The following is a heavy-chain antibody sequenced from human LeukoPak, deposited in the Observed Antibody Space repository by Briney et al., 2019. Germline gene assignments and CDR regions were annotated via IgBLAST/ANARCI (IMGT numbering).Heavy chain of an antibody. CDR3: ARDPGPMYSSSWYY. J-gene: IGHJ4*02. D-gene: IGHD6-13*01. CDR1: GYTFTSYG. V-gene: IGHV1-18*01. CDR2: ISAYNGNT. Sequence: GASVKVSCKASGYTFTSYGISWVRQAPGQGLEWMGWISAYNGNTNYAQKLQGRVTMTTDTSTSTAYMELRSLRSDATAVYYCARDPGPMYSSSWYYWGQGTLVTVSS.